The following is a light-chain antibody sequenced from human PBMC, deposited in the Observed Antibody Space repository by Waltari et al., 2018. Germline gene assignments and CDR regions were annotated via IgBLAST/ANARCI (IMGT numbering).Light chain of an antibody. J-gene: IGKJ2*01. CDR3: QHYHSLPYS. CDR2: DAS. Sequence: DIQLTQSPFSLSAAVVDRVTITCQATQDITKALSWFQQKPGKAPQLLISDASSLQAGVPSRFSGTVSGTAFSFTITSLQPEDSATYSSQHYHSLPYSFGRGTKLQIK. V-gene: IGKV1-33*01. CDR1: QDITKA.